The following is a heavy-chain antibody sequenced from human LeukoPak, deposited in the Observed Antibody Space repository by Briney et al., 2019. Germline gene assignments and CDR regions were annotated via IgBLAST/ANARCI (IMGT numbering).Heavy chain of an antibody. V-gene: IGHV1-24*01. Sequence: ASVKVSCKVSGKTLTELSIYWVRQATGKGLEWMGGFDPENGDTIYAQNFEGRVTMTEDTSIDTAYMELSSLRSEDTAVYYCAKDHYYDSSNYYYGRPNLFDYWGQGTLVTVFS. J-gene: IGHJ4*02. CDR1: GKTLTELS. D-gene: IGHD3-22*01. CDR2: FDPENGDT. CDR3: AKDHYYDSSNYYYGRPNLFDY.